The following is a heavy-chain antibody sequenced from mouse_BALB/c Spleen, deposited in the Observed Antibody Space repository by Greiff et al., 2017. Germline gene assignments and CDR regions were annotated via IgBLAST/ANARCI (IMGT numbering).Heavy chain of an antibody. Sequence: EVQLQQSGAELVRPGALVKLSCKASGFNIKDYYMHWVKQRPEQGLEWIGWIDPENGNTIYDPKFQGKASITADTSSNTAYLQLSSLTSEDTAVYYCARSGYGNYVGAMDYWGQGTSVTVSS. CDR3: ARSGYGNYVGAMDY. CDR1: GFNIKDYY. J-gene: IGHJ4*01. CDR2: IDPENGNT. D-gene: IGHD2-1*01. V-gene: IGHV14-1*02.